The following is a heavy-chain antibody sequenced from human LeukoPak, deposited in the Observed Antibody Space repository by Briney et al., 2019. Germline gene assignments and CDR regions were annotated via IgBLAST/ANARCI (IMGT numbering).Heavy chain of an antibody. CDR1: GFTFSSYA. J-gene: IGHJ4*02. CDR3: ASHLSGVSVAAFDY. V-gene: IGHV3-23*01. D-gene: IGHD6-19*01. CDR2: ISGSGGNT. Sequence: GGSLRLSCAASGFTFSSYAMSWVRQAPGKGLEWVSAISGSGGNTYYADSVKGRFTISRDNSKNTLYLQMNSLRAEDTAVYYCASHLSGVSVAAFDYWGQGTLVTVSS.